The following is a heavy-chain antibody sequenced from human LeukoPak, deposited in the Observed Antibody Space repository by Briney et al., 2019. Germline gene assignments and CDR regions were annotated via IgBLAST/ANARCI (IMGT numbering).Heavy chain of an antibody. CDR3: ARWVDYYDSSGYYYSNWFDP. J-gene: IGHJ5*02. CDR2: IYYSGST. CDR1: GGSISSYY. D-gene: IGHD3-22*01. V-gene: IGHV4-59*01. Sequence: SETLSLTCTVSGGSISSYYWSWIRQPPGKGLEWIGYIYYSGSTNYNPSLKGRVTISVDTSKNQFSLKLSSVTAADTAVYYCARWVDYYDSSGYYYSNWFDPWGQGTLVTVSS.